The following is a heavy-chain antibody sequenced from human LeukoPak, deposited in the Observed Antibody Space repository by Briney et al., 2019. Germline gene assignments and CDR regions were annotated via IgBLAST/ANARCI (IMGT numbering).Heavy chain of an antibody. CDR3: ARGRVQLWSKPFDY. Sequence: GESLRLSCAASGFTLSSYGMHWVRQAPGKGLEWVSSISSSSSYIYYADSVKGRFTISRDNAKNSLYLQMNSLRAEDTAGYYCARGRVQLWSKPFDYWGQGTLVTVSS. V-gene: IGHV3-21*01. J-gene: IGHJ4*02. CDR1: GFTLSSYG. D-gene: IGHD5-18*01. CDR2: ISSSSSYI.